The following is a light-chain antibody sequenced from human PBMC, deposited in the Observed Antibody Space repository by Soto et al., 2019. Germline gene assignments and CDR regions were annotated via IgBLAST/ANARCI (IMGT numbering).Light chain of an antibody. CDR1: SSDVGGYNY. V-gene: IGLV2-14*01. CDR2: EVS. J-gene: IGLJ1*01. Sequence: QSALTQPASVFGSPGQSITISCTGTSSDVGGYNYVSWYQQHPAKAPKLMIYEVSNRPSGVSNRFSGSKSGNTASLTISGLQAEDEADYYCSSYTSSSTPYVFGTGTKVTVL. CDR3: SSYTSSSTPYV.